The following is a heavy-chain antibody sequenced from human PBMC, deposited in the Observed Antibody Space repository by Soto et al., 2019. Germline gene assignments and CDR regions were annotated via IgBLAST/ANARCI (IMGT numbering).Heavy chain of an antibody. Sequence: DVQLVESGGDLVHPGGSLKLSCEASGITFFRGSAIHWVRQAYGKGLEWVGRIRGTPNRYATAYCPSMNGRFTISRDDTKNTANLQMNMLESEDTAVYYCTTVLTLRAPTDKVIFGSYYMDVWGKGTTVTVAS. V-gene: IGHV3-73*01. J-gene: IGHJ6*03. CDR1: GITFFRGSA. CDR2: IRGTPNRYAT. D-gene: IGHD3-9*01. CDR3: TTVLTLRAPTDKVIFGSYYMDV.